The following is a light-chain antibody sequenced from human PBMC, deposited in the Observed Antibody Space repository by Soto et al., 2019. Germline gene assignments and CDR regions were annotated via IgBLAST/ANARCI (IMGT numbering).Light chain of an antibody. CDR1: TGAVTSGHH. V-gene: IGLV7-46*01. Sequence: QAVVTQEPSLTVSPGGTVTLTCASSTGAVTSGHHPYWFQQKTGQAPRILIFYTSNRHSWTPARFSGSLLGGQAALTLSGAQPEDEAEYYCLLTFRGPWVFGGGTQLTVL. CDR2: YTS. CDR3: LLTFRGPWV. J-gene: IGLJ3*02.